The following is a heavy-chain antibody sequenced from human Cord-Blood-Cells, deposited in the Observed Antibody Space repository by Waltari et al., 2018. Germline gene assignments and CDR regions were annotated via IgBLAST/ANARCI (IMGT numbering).Heavy chain of an antibody. CDR1: GGSFSGYY. J-gene: IGHJ4*02. CDR3: AKPRGSSTSCYFDY. D-gene: IGHD2-2*01. Sequence: QVQLQQWGAGLLKPSETLSLTCAVYGGSFSGYYWSWIRQPPGKGLEWIGEINHSGSTNYNPSLKSRVTISVDTSKNQFSLKLSSVTAADTAVYYCAKPRGSSTSCYFDYWGQGTLVTVSS. CDR2: INHSGST. V-gene: IGHV4-34*01.